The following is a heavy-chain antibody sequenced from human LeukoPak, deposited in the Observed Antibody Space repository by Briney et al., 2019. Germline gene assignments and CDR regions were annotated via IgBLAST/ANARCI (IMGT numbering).Heavy chain of an antibody. CDR2: IKSKTDGGTT. J-gene: IGHJ4*02. Sequence: GGSLRLSCAASGFTFSNAWMSWVRQAPGKGLEWVGRIKSKTDGGTTDYAAPVKGRFTISRDDSKNTLYLQMNSLKTEDTAVYYCTTHVLLWFGELSGEDYWGQGTLVTVSS. CDR3: TTHVLLWFGELSGEDY. CDR1: GFTFSNAW. D-gene: IGHD3-10*01. V-gene: IGHV3-15*01.